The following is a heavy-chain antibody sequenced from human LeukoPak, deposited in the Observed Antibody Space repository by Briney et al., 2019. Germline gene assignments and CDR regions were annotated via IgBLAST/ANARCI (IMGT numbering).Heavy chain of an antibody. CDR3: AKDLGKVIAAAGTSGFDT. J-gene: IGHJ4*01. D-gene: IGHD6-13*01. CDR1: GFSFDEYT. CDR2: INWGGGSA. V-gene: IGHV3-43*01. Sequence: GSLSLSFAGSGFSFDEYTMHWVRQPPGKGLEWVSLINWGGGSAYYRDSVRGRFTISRDTSKNSLYLQMHSLRTDDTALYYCAKDLGKVIAAAGTSGFDTWGRGTLVTVSS.